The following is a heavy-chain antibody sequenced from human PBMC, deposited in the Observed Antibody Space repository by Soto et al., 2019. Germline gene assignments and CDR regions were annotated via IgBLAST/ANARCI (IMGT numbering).Heavy chain of an antibody. Sequence: PGGSLRLSCAASGFTFSSYWMNWVRQAPGKGLEWVANIKKDGSEKHYVDSVRGRFTISRDNAKNSLYLQMNSLRAEDTAVYYCARANLLTTDTAILTYWFDPWGQGTLVTVSS. CDR1: GFTFSSYW. CDR3: ARANLLTTDTAILTYWFDP. D-gene: IGHD5-18*01. J-gene: IGHJ5*02. CDR2: IKKDGSEK. V-gene: IGHV3-7*01.